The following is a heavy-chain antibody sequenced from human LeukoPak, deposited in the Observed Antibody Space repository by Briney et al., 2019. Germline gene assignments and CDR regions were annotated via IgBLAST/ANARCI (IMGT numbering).Heavy chain of an antibody. CDR1: GFIFSRYT. Sequence: GGSLRLSCAVSGFIFSRYTMTWVRQAPGKGLEWVSSINGSGDATLYADSVMGRFTISRDNAKNTVSLQMNNLRAEDTAVYYCAKSDCGSDGCKLLNYWGQGTLVIASS. V-gene: IGHV3-23*01. CDR3: AKSDCGSDGCKLLNY. CDR2: INGSGDAT. D-gene: IGHD3-10*01. J-gene: IGHJ4*02.